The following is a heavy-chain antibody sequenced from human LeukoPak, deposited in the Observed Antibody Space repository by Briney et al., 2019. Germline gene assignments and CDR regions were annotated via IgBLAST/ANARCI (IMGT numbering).Heavy chain of an antibody. CDR2: IYTSGST. Sequence: SQTLPLTCTVSGGSISSGSYYWSWIRQPAGKGLKWIGRIYTSGSTNYNPSLRSRVTISVDTSKNQFSLKLSSVTAADTAVYYCAGRTVVFDYWGQGTLVTVSS. CDR3: AGRTVVFDY. V-gene: IGHV4-61*02. J-gene: IGHJ4*02. CDR1: GGSISSGSYY. D-gene: IGHD4-23*01.